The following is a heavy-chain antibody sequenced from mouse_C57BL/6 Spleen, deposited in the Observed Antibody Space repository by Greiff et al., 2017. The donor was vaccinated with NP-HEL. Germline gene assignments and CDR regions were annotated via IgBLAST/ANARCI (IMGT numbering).Heavy chain of an antibody. D-gene: IGHD2-2*01. V-gene: IGHV1-19*01. CDR2: INPYNGGT. CDR1: GYTFTDYY. CDR3: AKAYGYDGTFDY. Sequence: VQLQQSGPVLVKPGASVTMSCKASGYTFTDYYMNWVKQSHGKSLEWIGVINPYNGGTSYNQKLKGKATFTVDKSSSTAYMELNSLTSEDSAVCYCAKAYGYDGTFDYWGQGTTLTVSS. J-gene: IGHJ2*01.